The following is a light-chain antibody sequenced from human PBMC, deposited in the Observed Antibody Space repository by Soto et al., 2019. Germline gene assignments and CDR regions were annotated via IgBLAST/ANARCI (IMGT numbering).Light chain of an antibody. Sequence: QSVLTHPASVSGSPGQSITTSCTGASSDVGLYDFVSWYQQHPGKAPKLLIYEVTYRPSGVSSRFSGSKSGNTASLTISGLQAEDEADYYCNSYTRFSTYVLGTGTKVTV. CDR2: EVT. V-gene: IGLV2-14*01. CDR3: NSYTRFSTYV. CDR1: SSDVGLYDF. J-gene: IGLJ1*01.